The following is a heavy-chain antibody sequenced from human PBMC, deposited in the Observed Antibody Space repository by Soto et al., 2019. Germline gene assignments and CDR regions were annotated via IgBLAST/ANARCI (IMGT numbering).Heavy chain of an antibody. CDR1: GYTFTSYD. CDR2: MNPNSGNT. CDR3: ARGQGLQYPFEY. Sequence: ASVKVSCKASGYTFTSYDINWVRQATGQGLEWMGWMNPNSGNTGYAQKFQGRVTMTRNTSISTAYMELSSLRSEDTAVYYCARGQGLQYPFEYWGQGTLVTVSS. V-gene: IGHV1-8*01. J-gene: IGHJ4*02. D-gene: IGHD4-4*01.